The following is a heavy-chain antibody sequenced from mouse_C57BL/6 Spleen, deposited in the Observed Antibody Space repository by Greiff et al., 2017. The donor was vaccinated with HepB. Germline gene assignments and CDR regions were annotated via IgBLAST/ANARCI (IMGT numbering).Heavy chain of an antibody. D-gene: IGHD1-1*01. Sequence: VQLQQSGAELVKPGASVKLSCKASGYTFTSYWMQWVKQRPGQGLEWIGEIDPSDSYTNYNQKFKGKATLTVDTSSSTAYMQLSSLTSEDSAVYYCARRDYGSSYVMDYWGQGTSVTVSS. CDR1: GYTFTSYW. V-gene: IGHV1-50*01. J-gene: IGHJ4*01. CDR2: IDPSDSYT. CDR3: ARRDYGSSYVMDY.